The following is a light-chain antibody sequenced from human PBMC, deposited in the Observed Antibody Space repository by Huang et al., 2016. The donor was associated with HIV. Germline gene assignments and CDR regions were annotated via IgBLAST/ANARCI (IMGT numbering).Light chain of an antibody. CDR2: LTS. Sequence: EIVMTQSPLSLPVSPGQPASISCTSSQNLLHSSDPNRLDWYLQKPGQSPQLLIFLTSNRASGVPDKFTGSGSGSNFTLSINKVQPDDVGIYYCMQGLQTPPTFGQGTKLEI. V-gene: IGKV2-28*01. J-gene: IGKJ2*01. CDR3: MQGLQTPPT. CDR1: QNLLHSSDPNR.